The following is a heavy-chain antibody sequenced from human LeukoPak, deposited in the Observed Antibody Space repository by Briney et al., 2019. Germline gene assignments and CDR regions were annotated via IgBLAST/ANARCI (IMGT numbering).Heavy chain of an antibody. D-gene: IGHD5-12*01. J-gene: IGHJ4*02. Sequence: GGSLRLSCAASGFTVSSNYMSWVRQAPGKGLEWVSVIYSGGSTYYADSVKGRFTISRDNSKNTLYLQMNSLRAEDTAVYYCAKDVDIVATITFPFDYWGQGTLVTVSS. CDR3: AKDVDIVATITFPFDY. CDR1: GFTVSSNY. V-gene: IGHV3-66*01. CDR2: IYSGGST.